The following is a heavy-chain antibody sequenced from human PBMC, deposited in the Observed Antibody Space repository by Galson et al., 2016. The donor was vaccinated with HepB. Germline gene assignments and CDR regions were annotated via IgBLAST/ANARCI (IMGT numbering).Heavy chain of an antibody. V-gene: IGHV1-2*02. D-gene: IGHD1-7*01. CDR1: GYTFTGYY. CDR3: ARDGAGITGTTDYFDY. Sequence: SVKVSCKASGYTFTGYYMHWVRQAPGQGLEWMGWINPNSGGTNYAQKFQGRVTITRDTSISTAYMELSRLRSDDTAVYYCARDGAGITGTTDYFDYWGQGTLVTVSS. J-gene: IGHJ4*02. CDR2: INPNSGGT.